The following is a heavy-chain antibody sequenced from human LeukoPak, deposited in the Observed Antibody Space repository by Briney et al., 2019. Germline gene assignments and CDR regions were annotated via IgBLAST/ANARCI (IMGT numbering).Heavy chain of an antibody. D-gene: IGHD7-27*01. V-gene: IGHV3-30*04. Sequence: GGSLRLSCAASGFTFSTYTMYWDRQAPGKGLEWVACISTDETITYYSGSVQGRFTITRDNSKNTLFLQMNSLRVEDTAVYYCARDPVLGIPDYFDYWGHGTLVTVSS. CDR3: ARDPVLGIPDYFDY. CDR1: GFTFSTYT. J-gene: IGHJ4*01. CDR2: ISTDETIT.